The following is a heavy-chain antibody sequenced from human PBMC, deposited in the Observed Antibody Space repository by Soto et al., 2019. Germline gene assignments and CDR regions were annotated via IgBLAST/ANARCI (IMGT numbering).Heavy chain of an antibody. V-gene: IGHV3-74*03. CDR1: GFTFGNFW. CDR3: AKDLSLNGGNTNGYYDY. D-gene: IGHD1-1*01. J-gene: IGHJ4*02. Sequence: SLRLSCSDSGFTFGNFWIHWVRQAPGKGLEWVSHIGPDGTDIVYADSVKGRFIISRDNARNTVYLQMNSLEAEDTGLYFCAKDLSLNGGNTNGYYDYWGQGTRVTVSS. CDR2: IGPDGTDI.